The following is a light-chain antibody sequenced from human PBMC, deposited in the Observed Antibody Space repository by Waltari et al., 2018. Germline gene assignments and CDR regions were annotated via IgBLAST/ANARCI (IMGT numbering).Light chain of an antibody. CDR3: QQRINWPIT. Sequence: EIVLTQSPATLSLSPGEIATLSCTASQSVSSSLAWYQQKPGQAPRLLIYDASNRATGIPARFSGSGSGTDFTLTISSLEPEDFVVYYCQQRINWPITFGQGTRLEIK. J-gene: IGKJ5*01. CDR2: DAS. V-gene: IGKV3-11*01. CDR1: QSVSSS.